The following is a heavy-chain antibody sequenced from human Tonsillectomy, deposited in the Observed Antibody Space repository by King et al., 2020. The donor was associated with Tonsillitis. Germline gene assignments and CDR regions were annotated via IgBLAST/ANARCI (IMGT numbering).Heavy chain of an antibody. V-gene: IGHV3-7*03. Sequence: VQLVESGGDLVQPGGSLRLSCAASGFIFSHYWMTWVRQAPGKGLEWVADIRQDGSTMYYVDSVKGRFIISRDNAKNSLYLQMNSLRAEDTAVYYCARDDGGSPSAFDYWGQGTLVTVSS. CDR1: GFIFSHYW. CDR2: IRQDGSTM. CDR3: ARDDGGSPSAFDY. D-gene: IGHD6-19*01. J-gene: IGHJ4*02.